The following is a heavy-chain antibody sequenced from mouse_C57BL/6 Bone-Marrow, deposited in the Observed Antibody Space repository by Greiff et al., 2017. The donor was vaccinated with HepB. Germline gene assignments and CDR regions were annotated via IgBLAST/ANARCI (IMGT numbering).Heavy chain of an antibody. CDR1: GFSLSTFGMG. V-gene: IGHV8-8*01. CDR2: IWWDDDK. CDR3: ARPYYDYDGYYFDY. J-gene: IGHJ2*01. D-gene: IGHD2-4*01. Sequence: QVTLKESGPGILQPSQTLSLTCSFSGFSLSTFGMGVGWIRQPSGKGLEWLAHIWWDDDKYYNPALKSRLTISKDTSKNQVFLKIANVDTADTATYYCARPYYDYDGYYFDYWGQGTTLTVSS.